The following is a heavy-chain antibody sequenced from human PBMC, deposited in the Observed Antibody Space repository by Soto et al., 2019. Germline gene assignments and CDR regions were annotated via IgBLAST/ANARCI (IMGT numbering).Heavy chain of an antibody. Sequence: QVQLQESGPGLVKPSETLSLTCTVSGGSISSYYWSWIRQPPGKGLEWIGFIFYSGSTSYNPSLNXRFXISIDRSEYQFSLKLNSVTAADTAVYYCASMIGDPVLSFDSWGQGTLVAVSS. V-gene: IGHV4-59*01. CDR3: ASMIGDPVLSFDS. J-gene: IGHJ5*01. CDR2: IFYSGST. CDR1: GGSISSYY. D-gene: IGHD3-10*02.